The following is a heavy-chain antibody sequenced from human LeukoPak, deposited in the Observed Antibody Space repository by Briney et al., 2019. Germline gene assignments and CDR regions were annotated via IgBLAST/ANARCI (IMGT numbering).Heavy chain of an antibody. J-gene: IGHJ4*02. CDR1: GFTFSSYA. Sequence: GGSLRLSCAASGFTFSSYAMSWVRQAPGKGLEWVSTISSRGDNTYYADSVKGRSHVSRDNSKNTLYLQMNSLRAEDTAVYYCAKDRPQDYDSRSSIIHYWDRGPLVTVSS. CDR2: ISSRGDNT. CDR3: AKDRPQDYDSRSSIIHY. V-gene: IGHV3-23*01. D-gene: IGHD3-22*01.